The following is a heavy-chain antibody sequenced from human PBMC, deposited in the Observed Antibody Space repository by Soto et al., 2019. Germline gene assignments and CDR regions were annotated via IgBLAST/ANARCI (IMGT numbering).Heavy chain of an antibody. V-gene: IGHV3-33*01. CDR3: AREGHEGWFDP. J-gene: IGHJ5*02. CDR1: GFTFTTYG. Sequence: QVQLVESGGGVVQPRRSLRLSCAASGFTFTTYGFHWVRQAPGKGLEWVALIWSDGSNRYYADSVKGRFTISRDNFKNTLYLQMNSLRAEDTAVYYCAREGHEGWFDPWGQGTLVTVSS. CDR2: IWSDGSNR.